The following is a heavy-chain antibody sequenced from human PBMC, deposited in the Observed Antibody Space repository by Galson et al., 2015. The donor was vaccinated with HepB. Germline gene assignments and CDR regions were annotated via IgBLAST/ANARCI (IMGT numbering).Heavy chain of an antibody. D-gene: IGHD2-21*02. CDR3: ARRAYGGDLLSEGSWFDP. V-gene: IGHV5-51*03. CDR1: RDTFVNFW. CDR2: IYPDGSMI. Sequence: QSGAEVKKPGESLKISCKTSRDTFVNFWIGWVRQTPGKGLEWMGIIYPDGSMIHYSPSFQGQVTISADKSISTVYLQWSSLKASDSAIYHCARRAYGGDLLSEGSWFDPWGQGTLVTVSS. J-gene: IGHJ5*02.